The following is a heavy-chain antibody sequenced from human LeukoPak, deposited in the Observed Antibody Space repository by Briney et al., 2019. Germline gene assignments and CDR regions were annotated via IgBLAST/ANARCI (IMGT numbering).Heavy chain of an antibody. Sequence: GGSLRLSCAASGFTFSSYGMHWVRQAPGKGLEWVAVISYDGSNKYYADSVKGRFTISRDNSKNTLYLQMNSLRAEDTAVYYCAKNLRFLEWLLYAFDYWGQGTLVTVSS. V-gene: IGHV3-30*18. CDR1: GFTFSSYG. CDR2: ISYDGSNK. J-gene: IGHJ4*02. CDR3: AKNLRFLEWLLYAFDY. D-gene: IGHD3-3*01.